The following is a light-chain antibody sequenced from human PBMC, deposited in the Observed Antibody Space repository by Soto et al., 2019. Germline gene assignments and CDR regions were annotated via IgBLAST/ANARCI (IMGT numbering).Light chain of an antibody. CDR1: QSIRSS. CDR2: DAS. CDR3: QQYNSRAIT. J-gene: IGKJ5*01. Sequence: DIQMTQSPSTLSGSVGDRVTITFRASQSIRSSLAWYLQRPGKAPKLLIYDASNLESEVPSRFSGSGSGTEFTLTISSLQPDDFATYYCQQYNSRAITFGQGTRLEIK. V-gene: IGKV1-5*01.